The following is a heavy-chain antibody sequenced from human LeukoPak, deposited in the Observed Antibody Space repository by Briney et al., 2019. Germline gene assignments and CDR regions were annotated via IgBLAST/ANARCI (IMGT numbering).Heavy chain of an antibody. D-gene: IGHD3-22*01. J-gene: IGHJ3*02. Sequence: PSETLSLTCTVSGGSISSYYWSWIRQPAGKGLEWIGRIYTSGSTNYNPSLKSRVTMSVDTSKNQFSLKPSSVTAADTAVYYCARANDSSGYYLDAFDIWGQGTMVTVSS. CDR1: GGSISSYY. CDR2: IYTSGST. CDR3: ARANDSSGYYLDAFDI. V-gene: IGHV4-4*07.